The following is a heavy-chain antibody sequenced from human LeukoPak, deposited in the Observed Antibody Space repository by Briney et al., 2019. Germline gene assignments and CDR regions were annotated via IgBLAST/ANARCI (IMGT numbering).Heavy chain of an antibody. D-gene: IGHD5-18*01. Sequence: PSETLSLTCAVYGGSFSGYYWSWIRQPPGKGLEWIGEINHSGSTNYNPSLKSRVTISLDTSKNQFSLKLSSVTAADTAVYYCARHDWIQFAIWGQGTMVTVSS. CDR2: INHSGST. V-gene: IGHV4-34*01. J-gene: IGHJ3*02. CDR3: ARHDWIQFAI. CDR1: GGSFSGYY.